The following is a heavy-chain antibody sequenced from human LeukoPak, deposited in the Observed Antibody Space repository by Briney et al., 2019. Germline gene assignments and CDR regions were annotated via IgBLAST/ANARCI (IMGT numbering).Heavy chain of an antibody. J-gene: IGHJ4*02. CDR3: AGIYGDYSDFDY. V-gene: IGHV4-34*01. CDR1: GGSFSDYF. Sequence: SETLSLTCAVYGGSFSDYFWSWIRQPPGKGLEWIGGFTRIGTINYNPSLKSRITISVDTSKNQFSLKLSSVTAADTAVYYCAGIYGDYSDFDYWGQGTLVTVSS. D-gene: IGHD4-17*01. CDR2: FTRIGTI.